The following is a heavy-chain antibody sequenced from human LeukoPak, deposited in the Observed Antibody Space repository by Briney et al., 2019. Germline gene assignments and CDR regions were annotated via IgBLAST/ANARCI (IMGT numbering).Heavy chain of an antibody. J-gene: IGHJ4*02. D-gene: IGHD3-10*01. CDR2: ISSSSSYI. V-gene: IGHV3-21*04. CDR1: GFTFSSYS. CDR3: AKGAPDYYGSGSYVDY. Sequence: GGSLRLSCAASGFTFSSYSMNWVRQAPGKGLEWVSSISSSSSYIYYADSVKGRFTISRDNSKNTLYLQMNSLRAEDTAVYYCAKGAPDYYGSGSYVDYWGQGTLVTVSS.